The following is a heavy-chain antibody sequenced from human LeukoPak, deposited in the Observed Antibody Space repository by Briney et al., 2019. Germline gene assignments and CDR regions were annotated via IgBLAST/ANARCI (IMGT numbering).Heavy chain of an antibody. CDR1: GGTFSSYA. CDR2: IIPIFGTA. CDR3: ARDGGIAAAGPFDY. D-gene: IGHD6-13*01. V-gene: IGHV1-69*13. Sequence: SVKVSCKASGGTFSSYAISWVRQAPGQGLEWMGGIIPIFGTANYAQKFQGRVTITADESTSTAYMELSSLRSEDTAVYYCARDGGIAAAGPFDYWGQGTLVTVSS. J-gene: IGHJ4*02.